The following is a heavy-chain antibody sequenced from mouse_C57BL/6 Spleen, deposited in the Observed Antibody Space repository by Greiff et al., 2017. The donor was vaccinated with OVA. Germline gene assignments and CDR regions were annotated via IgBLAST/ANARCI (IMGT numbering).Heavy chain of an antibody. Sequence: DVKLVESGGGLVKPGGSLKLSCAASGFTFSDYGMHWVRQAPEKGLEWVAYISSGSSTIYYADTVKGRFTISRDNAKNTLFLQMTSLRSEDTAMYYCARGGYDYDGLYYYAMDYWGQGTSVTVSS. D-gene: IGHD2-4*01. CDR3: ARGGYDYDGLYYYAMDY. CDR1: GFTFSDYG. CDR2: ISSGSSTI. V-gene: IGHV5-17*01. J-gene: IGHJ4*01.